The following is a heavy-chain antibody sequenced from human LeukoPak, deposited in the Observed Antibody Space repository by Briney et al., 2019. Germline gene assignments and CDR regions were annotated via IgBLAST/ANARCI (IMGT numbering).Heavy chain of an antibody. V-gene: IGHV4-34*01. D-gene: IGHD1-26*01. CDR3: ARLLSGSYRTYFDY. J-gene: IGHJ4*02. CDR1: GGSFSGYY. CDR2: INHSGST. Sequence: SETLSLTCAVYGGSFSGYYWSWIRHPPGMGLEWIGEINHSGSTNYNPSLKSRVTISVDTSKNQFSLKLSSVTAADTAVYYCARLLSGSYRTYFDYWGQGTLVTVSS.